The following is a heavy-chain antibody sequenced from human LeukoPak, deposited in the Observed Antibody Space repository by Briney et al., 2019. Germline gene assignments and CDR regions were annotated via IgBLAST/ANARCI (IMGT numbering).Heavy chain of an antibody. D-gene: IGHD3-22*01. Sequence: PGGSLKLSCAASGFTFSNYAMSWVRQAPGQGLEWISGITGNGGDVHYADSVKGRFIISRDNSRNTLSLQMNSLRAEDTAVYYCARDWYYDSSGYYDYWGQGTLVTVSS. CDR2: ITGNGGDV. J-gene: IGHJ4*02. CDR1: GFTFSNYA. V-gene: IGHV3-23*01. CDR3: ARDWYYDSSGYYDY.